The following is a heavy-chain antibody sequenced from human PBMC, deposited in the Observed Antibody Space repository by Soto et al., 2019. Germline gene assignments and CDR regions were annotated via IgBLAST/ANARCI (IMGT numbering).Heavy chain of an antibody. CDR3: ARSYTAGEGYYLDY. CDR1: GGSISSGDYY. J-gene: IGHJ4*02. CDR2: IYYSGST. D-gene: IGHD2-2*02. Sequence: PSETLSLTCPVSGGSISSGDYYWSWIRQPPGKGLEWIGYIYYSGSTYYNPSLKSRVTISVDTSKNQFSLKLSSVTAADTAVYYCARSYTAGEGYYLDYWGQGTLDTVSS. V-gene: IGHV4-30-4*01.